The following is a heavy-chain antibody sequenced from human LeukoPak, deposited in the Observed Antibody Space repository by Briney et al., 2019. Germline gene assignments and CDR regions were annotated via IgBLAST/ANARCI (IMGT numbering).Heavy chain of an antibody. D-gene: IGHD3-16*01. CDR3: ARDDYVWGSYYGMDV. CDR2: ISSSGSTI. Sequence: GGSLRLSCAASGFTFSSYEMNRVRQAPGKGLEWVSYISSSGSTIYYADSVKGRFTISRDNAKNSLYLQMNSLRAEDTAVYYCARDDYVWGSYYGMDVWGKGTTVTVSS. J-gene: IGHJ6*04. V-gene: IGHV3-48*03. CDR1: GFTFSSYE.